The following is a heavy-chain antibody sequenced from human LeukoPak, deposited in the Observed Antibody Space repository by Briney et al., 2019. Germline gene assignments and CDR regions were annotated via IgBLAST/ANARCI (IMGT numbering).Heavy chain of an antibody. CDR3: ARDEGSSTGCSHYYYYYMDV. CDR2: IYYSGST. J-gene: IGHJ6*03. Sequence: PSETLSLTCTVSGGSISSYYWSWIRQPPGKGLEWIGYIYYSGSTNYNPSLKSRVTISVDTSKNQFSLKLSSVTAADTAVYYCARDEGSSTGCSHYYYYYMDVWGKGTTVTVSS. D-gene: IGHD2-2*01. V-gene: IGHV4-59*01. CDR1: GGSISSYY.